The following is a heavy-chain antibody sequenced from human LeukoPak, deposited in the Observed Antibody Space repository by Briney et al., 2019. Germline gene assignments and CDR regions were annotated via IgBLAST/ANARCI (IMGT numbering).Heavy chain of an antibody. CDR1: GFTFSSYN. CDR2: ISSSGSTK. Sequence: GGSLRLSCAASGFTFSSYNMNWVRQAPGKGLEWVSYISSSGSTKYYADSVKGRSTISRDNAKKAVYLQMNSLKMEDTAVYYCARERKYDSNFDYWGQGTLVTVSS. D-gene: IGHD1-1*01. CDR3: ARERKYDSNFDY. V-gene: IGHV3-48*01. J-gene: IGHJ4*02.